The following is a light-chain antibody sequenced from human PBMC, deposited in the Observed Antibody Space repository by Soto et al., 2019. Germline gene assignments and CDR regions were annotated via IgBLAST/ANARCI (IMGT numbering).Light chain of an antibody. J-gene: IGLJ1*01. CDR1: SSDVGSYNL. V-gene: IGLV2-14*02. Sequence: QSVLTQPASVSGSPGQSITISCTGTSSDVGSYNLVSWYQQHPGKAPKLMIYEGSKRPSGVSNRLSGSKSGNRACLTISGLQAEDEADYYCRSYTSSSAYVFGTGTKVTV. CDR3: RSYTSSSAYV. CDR2: EGS.